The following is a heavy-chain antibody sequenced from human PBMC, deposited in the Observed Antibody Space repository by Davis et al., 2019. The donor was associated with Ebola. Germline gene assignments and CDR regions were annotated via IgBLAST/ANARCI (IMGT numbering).Heavy chain of an antibody. CDR3: ARVVAYCSDGVCYPYFDY. J-gene: IGHJ4*02. CDR1: GGSFSDYY. CDR2: INHSRST. D-gene: IGHD2-15*01. Sequence: PSETLALTCAVYGGSFSDYYWNWIRQPPGKGLEWIGEINHSRSTNYNPSLKSRVTISVDTSKSQFSLELRSVTAADTALYYCARVVAYCSDGVCYPYFDYWGQGNLVIVSS. V-gene: IGHV4-34*01.